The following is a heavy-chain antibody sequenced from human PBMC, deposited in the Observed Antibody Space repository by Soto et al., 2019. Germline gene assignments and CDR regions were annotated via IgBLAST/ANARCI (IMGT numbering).Heavy chain of an antibody. J-gene: IGHJ4*02. Sequence: QVRLVQSGPEVKKPEASVKVSCKASGYTFSSSAISWVRQAPGQGPEWMGWISSSGVTNYAQNFQGRVTLTVDSSTTTAYMEVRSLSSADTAIYYCARDHGGYGTFDYWCQGTLVTVSS. D-gene: IGHD5-12*01. CDR2: ISSSGVT. CDR1: GYTFSSSA. CDR3: ARDHGGYGTFDY. V-gene: IGHV1-18*04.